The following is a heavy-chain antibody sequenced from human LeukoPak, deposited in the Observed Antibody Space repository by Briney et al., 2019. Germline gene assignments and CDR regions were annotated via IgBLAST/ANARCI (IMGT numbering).Heavy chain of an antibody. CDR3: ASVSRPGHSYGDG. D-gene: IGHD5-18*01. CDR1: GGTFSSYA. V-gene: IGHV1-69*06. J-gene: IGHJ4*02. Sequence: GASVKVSCKASGGTFSSYAISWVRQAPGQGLEWMGGIIPIFGTANYAQKFQGRVTITADKSTSTAYMELSSLRSEDTAVYYCASVSRPGHSYGDGWGQGTLVTVSS. CDR2: IIPIFGTA.